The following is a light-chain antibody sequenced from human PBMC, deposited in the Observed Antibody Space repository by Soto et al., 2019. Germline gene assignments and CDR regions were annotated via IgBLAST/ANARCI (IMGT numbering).Light chain of an antibody. Sequence: QSVLTQPPSASGTPGQRVTISCSGSSSSIGSNTVNWYQHLPGTAPKLLIDTNYHRPSGVPDRFSGSKSGTSASLAISGLQSEDEADYYCAAWDDSLNGPVFGGGTKVTVL. CDR1: SSSIGSNT. CDR2: TNY. V-gene: IGLV1-44*01. J-gene: IGLJ3*02. CDR3: AAWDDSLNGPV.